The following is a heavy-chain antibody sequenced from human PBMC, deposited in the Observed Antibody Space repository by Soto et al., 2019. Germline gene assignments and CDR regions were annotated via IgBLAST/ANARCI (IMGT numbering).Heavy chain of an antibody. CDR3: TTAFLSLAGRRYYYYGMDV. D-gene: IGHD6-6*01. V-gene: IGHV3-15*07. Sequence: GGSLRLSCVASGFTFNNAWMNWVRQTPGKGLEWVGRIKSKTDGGTTDYAAPVKGRFTISRDDSENTLYLQMNSLRTEDTAVYYCTTAFLSLAGRRYYYYGMDVWGQGTTVTVSS. CDR1: GFTFNNAW. J-gene: IGHJ6*02. CDR2: IKSKTDGGTT.